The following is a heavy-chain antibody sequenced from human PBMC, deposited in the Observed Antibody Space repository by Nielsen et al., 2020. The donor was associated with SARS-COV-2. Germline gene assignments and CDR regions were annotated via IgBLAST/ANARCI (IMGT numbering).Heavy chain of an antibody. J-gene: IGHJ4*02. V-gene: IGHV3-33*06. CDR1: GLIFGTYG. Sequence: GGSLRLSCRASGLIFGTYGMHWVRQAPGKGLEWVAVIWYDGSNKYYADSVKGRFTISRDNSKNTLYLQMNSLRAEDTAVYYCAKDLRITMIVVVITPTDWGQGTLVTVSS. D-gene: IGHD3-22*01. CDR3: AKDLRITMIVVVITPTD. CDR2: IWYDGSNK.